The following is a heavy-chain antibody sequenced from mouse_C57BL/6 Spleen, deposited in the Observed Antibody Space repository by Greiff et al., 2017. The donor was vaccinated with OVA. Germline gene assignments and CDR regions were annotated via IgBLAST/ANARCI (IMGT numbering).Heavy chain of an antibody. CDR3: ARAVYYAMDY. J-gene: IGHJ4*01. CDR2: IHPNSGST. V-gene: IGHV1-64*01. Sequence: QVQLQQPGAELVKPGASVKLSCKASGYTFTSYWMHWVKQRPGQGLEWIGMIHPNSGSTNYNEKFKSKATMTVDKSSSTAYMQLSSLTAEDAAVYCCARAVYYAMDYWGQGTPVTVSS. CDR1: GYTFTSYW. D-gene: IGHD3-3*01.